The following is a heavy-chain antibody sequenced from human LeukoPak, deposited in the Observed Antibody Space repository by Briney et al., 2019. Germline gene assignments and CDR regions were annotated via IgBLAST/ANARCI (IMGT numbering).Heavy chain of an antibody. CDR1: GGTFSSYA. V-gene: IGHV1-69*04. J-gene: IGHJ4*02. CDR2: IIPILGIA. D-gene: IGHD6-13*01. Sequence: GASVKVSCKASGGTFSSYAISWVRQAPGQGLEWMGRIIPILGIANYAQKFQGRVTMTRNTSISTAYMELSSLRSEDTAVYYCARGALAAAHIDYWGQGTLVTVSS. CDR3: ARGALAAAHIDY.